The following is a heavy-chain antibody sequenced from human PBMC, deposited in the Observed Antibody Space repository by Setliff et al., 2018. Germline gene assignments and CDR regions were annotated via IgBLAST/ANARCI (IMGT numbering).Heavy chain of an antibody. CDR1: RGSISNHH. CDR2: IHYSGNN. V-gene: IGHV4-59*11. D-gene: IGHD2-15*01. CDR3: ARGGTFRYFDY. J-gene: IGHJ4*02. Sequence: SETLSLTCTVSRGSISNHHLSWIRQAPGKGLEWIGQIHYSGNNNYNPSLMGRGTISGDTSKNQFSLKLTSVTAADTAVYYCARGGTFRYFDYWGQGTPVTVSS.